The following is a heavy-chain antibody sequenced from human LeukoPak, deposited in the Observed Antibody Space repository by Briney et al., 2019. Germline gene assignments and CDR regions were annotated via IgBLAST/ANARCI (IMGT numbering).Heavy chain of an antibody. V-gene: IGHV1-2*02. CDR1: GGTFSSYA. CDR2: INPNSGGT. Sequence: ASVKVSCKASGGTFSSYAISWVRQAPGQGLEWMGWINPNSGGTNYAQKFQGRVTMTRDTSISTAYMELSRLRSDDTAVYYCARAHYFGSGTYYKRTNLYYFDYWGQGTLVTVSS. CDR3: ARAHYFGSGTYYKRTNLYYFDY. D-gene: IGHD3-10*01. J-gene: IGHJ4*02.